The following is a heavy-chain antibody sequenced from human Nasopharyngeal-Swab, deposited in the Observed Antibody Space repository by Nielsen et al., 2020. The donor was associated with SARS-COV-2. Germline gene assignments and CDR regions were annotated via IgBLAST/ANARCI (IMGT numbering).Heavy chain of an antibody. CDR3: ARDYRGFGELFGGYYYYGMDV. V-gene: IGHV4-59*01. CDR1: GGSISGYY. Sequence: SETLSLTCTVSGGSISGYYWSWIRQPPGKGLEWIGYIYYSGSTNYNPSLKSRVTISVDTSKNQFSLKLSSVTAADTAVYYCARDYRGFGELFGGYYYYGMDVWGQGTTVTVSS. D-gene: IGHD3-10*01. J-gene: IGHJ6*02. CDR2: IYYSGST.